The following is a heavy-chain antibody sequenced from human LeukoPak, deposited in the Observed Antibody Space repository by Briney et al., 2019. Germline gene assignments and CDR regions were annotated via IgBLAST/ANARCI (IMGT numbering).Heavy chain of an antibody. CDR2: FYPEDGET. D-gene: IGHD3-10*01. CDR1: GYTLTELS. V-gene: IGHV1-24*01. Sequence: ASVKVSCKVSGYTLTELSMHWVRQAPGKGLEWMGGFYPEDGETIYAQKFQGRVTMTEDTSTDTAYMELSSLRSGDTAVYYCATPFMVRGVIIRYAFDIWGQGTMVTVSS. J-gene: IGHJ3*02. CDR3: ATPFMVRGVIIRYAFDI.